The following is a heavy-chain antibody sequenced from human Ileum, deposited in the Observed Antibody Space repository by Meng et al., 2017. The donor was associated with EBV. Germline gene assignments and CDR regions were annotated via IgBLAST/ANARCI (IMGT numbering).Heavy chain of an antibody. CDR3: ARGAYRGTVTTPSGN. J-gene: IGHJ4*02. CDR1: GYSFTSYA. D-gene: IGHD4-17*01. V-gene: IGHV1-3*01. Sequence: GQSVAEVNKQRVLMQVSCKSSGYSFTSYAMHWGRQAPGQRLEWMGWINAGNGNTKYSQKFQGRVTITRDTSARTAYMELSSLRSEDTAVYYCARGAYRGTVTTPSGNWGQGTLVTVSS. CDR2: INAGNGNT.